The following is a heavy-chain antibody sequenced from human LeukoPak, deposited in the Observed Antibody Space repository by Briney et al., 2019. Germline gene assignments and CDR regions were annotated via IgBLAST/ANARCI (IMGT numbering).Heavy chain of an antibody. CDR2: VFHSGTT. Sequence: SETLSLTCTVSGGSISGSRSYWGWIRQPPGKGLEWIGSVFHSGTTYYNPSLKSRLTISVDTSKNQFSLKLSSVTAADTAVYYCARRDYSGDNPVLDYWGQGTLVTVSS. CDR3: ARRDYSGDNPVLDY. CDR1: GGSISGSRSY. J-gene: IGHJ4*02. V-gene: IGHV4-39*01. D-gene: IGHD4-23*01.